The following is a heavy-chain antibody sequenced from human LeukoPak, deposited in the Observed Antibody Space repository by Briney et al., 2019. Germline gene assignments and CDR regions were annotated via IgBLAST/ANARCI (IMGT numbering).Heavy chain of an antibody. CDR3: ARTPRIYYYDSSGYPLSTPFDN. CDR2: INRSGST. Sequence: SETLSLTCAVYGGSFSGYYWSWIRQPPGKGLEWIGEINRSGSTNYNPSLKSRVTISVDTSKNQFSLKLSSVTAADTAVYYCARTPRIYYYDSSGYPLSTPFDNWGQGTLVTVSS. CDR1: GGSFSGYY. D-gene: IGHD3-22*01. V-gene: IGHV4-34*01. J-gene: IGHJ4*02.